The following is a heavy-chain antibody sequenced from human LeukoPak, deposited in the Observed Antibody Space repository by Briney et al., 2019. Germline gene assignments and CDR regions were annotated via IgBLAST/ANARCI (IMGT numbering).Heavy chain of an antibody. CDR1: GFTFSSYS. CDR2: ISSSSSYI. J-gene: IGHJ6*02. D-gene: IGHD6-13*01. CDR3: ARDLGSSWYYGMDV. Sequence: PGGSLRLSCAASGFTFSSYSMNWVRQAPGKGLEWVSSISSSSSYIYYADSVKGRFTISRDNAKNSLYLQMNSLRAEDTAMYYCARDLGSSWYYGMDVWGQGTTVTVSS. V-gene: IGHV3-21*01.